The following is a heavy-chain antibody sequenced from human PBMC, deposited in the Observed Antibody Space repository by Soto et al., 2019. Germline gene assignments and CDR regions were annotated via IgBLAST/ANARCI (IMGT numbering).Heavy chain of an antibody. Sequence: QVQLVQSGAEVKKPGASVKVSCKASGYTFTTYHIRWVRQAPGQGLEWLGWISAYNGNTNYAQKLQGRVTMTTDTSTSTAYRALRSLRSGDTAVYACARGAPPELDWGQGTRVTVSS. CDR1: GYTFTTYH. D-gene: IGHD1-7*01. CDR2: ISAYNGNT. J-gene: IGHJ4*02. V-gene: IGHV1-18*01. CDR3: ARGAPPELD.